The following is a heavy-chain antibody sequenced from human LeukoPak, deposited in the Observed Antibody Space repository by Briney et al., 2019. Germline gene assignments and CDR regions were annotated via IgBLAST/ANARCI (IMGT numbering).Heavy chain of an antibody. CDR3: ARVSYYDSSGYYFLSYVDY. Sequence: GGSLRLSCAASGSTVSSNYMSWVRQAPGKGLEWVSVIYSGGSTYYADSVRGRFTISRDNSKNTLYLQMNSLGAEDTAVYYCARVSYYDSSGYYFLSYVDYWGQGTLVTVSS. D-gene: IGHD3-22*01. CDR2: IYSGGST. V-gene: IGHV3-53*01. J-gene: IGHJ4*02. CDR1: GSTVSSNY.